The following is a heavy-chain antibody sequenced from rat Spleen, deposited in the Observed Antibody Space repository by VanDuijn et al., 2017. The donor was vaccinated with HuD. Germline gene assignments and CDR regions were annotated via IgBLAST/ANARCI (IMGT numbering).Heavy chain of an antibody. CDR3: TRDSDYGGSDY. CDR1: GFTFSDYN. V-gene: IGHV5-7*01. D-gene: IGHD1-11*01. J-gene: IGHJ3*01. Sequence: EVQLVESGGGLVQPGRSLKLSCAASGFTFSDYNMAWVRQAPKKGLEWVATISYDGSSTYYRDSVKGRFTISRDNAKSTLYLQMNSLRSEDTATYYCTRDSDYGGSDYWGQGTLVTVSS. CDR2: ISYDGSST.